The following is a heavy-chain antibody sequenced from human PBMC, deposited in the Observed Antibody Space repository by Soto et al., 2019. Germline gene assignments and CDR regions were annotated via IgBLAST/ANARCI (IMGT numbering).Heavy chain of an antibody. D-gene: IGHD1-7*01. CDR1: GYTLTELS. V-gene: IGHV1-24*01. J-gene: IGHJ3*02. CDR2: FDPEDGET. CDR3: ATERYNWNYRDAFDI. Sequence: ASVKVSCKVSGYTLTELSMHWVRQAPGKGLEWMGGFDPEDGETIYAQKFQGRVTMTEDTSTDAAYMELSSLRSEDTAVYYCATERYNWNYRDAFDIWGQGTMVTVSS.